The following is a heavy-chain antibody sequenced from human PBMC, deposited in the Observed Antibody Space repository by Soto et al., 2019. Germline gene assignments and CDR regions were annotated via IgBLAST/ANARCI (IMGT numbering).Heavy chain of an antibody. CDR1: GFTFSSYA. J-gene: IGHJ4*02. CDR3: VKAVYLLDFDY. CDR2: ISGTDTTT. Sequence: PGGSLRLSCAASGFTFSSYAMTWVRQAPGKGLEWVSTISGTDTTTYYADSVKGRFTISRDNSKNTLYLQMNSLRTEDTAVYYCVKAVYLLDFDYWGQGTLVTVSS. D-gene: IGHD2-8*01. V-gene: IGHV3-23*01.